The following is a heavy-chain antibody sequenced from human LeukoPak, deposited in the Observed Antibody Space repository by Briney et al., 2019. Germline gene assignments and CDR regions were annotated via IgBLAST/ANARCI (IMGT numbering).Heavy chain of an antibody. CDR1: GYSISSGYY. CDR3: ARDISDVDFWSATPQHDAFDI. J-gene: IGHJ3*02. V-gene: IGHV4-38-2*02. CDR2: IYHSGST. D-gene: IGHD3-3*01. Sequence: SETLSLTCTVSGYSISSGYYWGWIRQPPGKGLEWIGSIYHSGSTYYNPSLKSRVTISVDTSKNQFSLKLSSVTAADTAVYYCARDISDVDFWSATPQHDAFDIWGQGTMVTVSS.